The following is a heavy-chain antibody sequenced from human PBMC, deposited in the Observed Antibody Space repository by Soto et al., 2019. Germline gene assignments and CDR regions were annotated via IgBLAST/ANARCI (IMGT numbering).Heavy chain of an antibody. CDR2: ISYDGSNK. CDR1: GFTFSSYG. J-gene: IGHJ6*02. Sequence: GGSLRLSCAASGFTFSSYGMHWVRQAPGKGLEWVAVISYDGSNKYYADSVKGRFTISRDNSKNTLYLQMNSLRAEDTAVYYCAKDRGTPRYYYYYYGMDVWGQGTKVTV. V-gene: IGHV3-30*18. CDR3: AKDRGTPRYYYYYYGMDV.